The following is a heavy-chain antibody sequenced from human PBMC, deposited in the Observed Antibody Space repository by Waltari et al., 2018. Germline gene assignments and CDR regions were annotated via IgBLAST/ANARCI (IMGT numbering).Heavy chain of an antibody. D-gene: IGHD4-4*01. Sequence: QVQLVQSGAEVKKPGSSVEVSCKASGSTFSSYAISWVLQAPGQGLEWMGGIIPIFGTANYAQKFQGRVTITTDESTSTAYMELSSLRSEDTAVYYCARDSRLQGRVDYFDYWGQGTLVTVSS. CDR3: ARDSRLQGRVDYFDY. J-gene: IGHJ4*02. V-gene: IGHV1-69*05. CDR1: GSTFSSYA. CDR2: IIPIFGTA.